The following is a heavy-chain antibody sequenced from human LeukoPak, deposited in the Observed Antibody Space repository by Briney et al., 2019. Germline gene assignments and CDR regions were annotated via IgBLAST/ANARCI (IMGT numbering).Heavy chain of an antibody. CDR1: GFTFSTYR. J-gene: IGHJ4*02. D-gene: IGHD5-18*01. CDR3: ARVEGYSYNYALDY. Sequence: PGGSLRLSCVASGFTFSTYRMNWVRQAPGKGLEWVSYITGSSSTIYYADSVKGQFTISRDNAKNSLYLQMNSLRDEDTAVYYCARVEGYSYNYALDYWGQGTLVTVSS. CDR2: ITGSSSTI. V-gene: IGHV3-48*02.